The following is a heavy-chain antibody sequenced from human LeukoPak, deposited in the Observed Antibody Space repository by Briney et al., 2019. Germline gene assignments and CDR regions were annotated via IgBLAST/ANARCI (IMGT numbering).Heavy chain of an antibody. Sequence: GGSLRLSCAASGFIFSNSGMSWVRQAPGKGLEWVSGISINGAGTYYADSVKGRFTISRDNSKNTLYLQMNSLRAEDTAIYYRGRGLGSPLDYWGQGILVTVSS. J-gene: IGHJ4*02. CDR2: ISINGAGT. D-gene: IGHD1-26*01. V-gene: IGHV3-23*01. CDR1: GFIFSNSG. CDR3: GRGLGSPLDY.